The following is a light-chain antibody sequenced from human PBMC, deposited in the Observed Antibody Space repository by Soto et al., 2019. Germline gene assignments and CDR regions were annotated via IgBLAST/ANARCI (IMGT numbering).Light chain of an antibody. CDR2: KAS. V-gene: IGKV1-5*03. CDR1: QSLTSW. Sequence: DIQMTQSPSTLSASVGDRVTITCRASQSLTSWLAWYQQKPGKAPNLLIYKASTLESGVPSRFIGGGSGTEFTLTISSLQPDDFATYYCQQYNDYPYTFGQGTKLEIK. CDR3: QQYNDYPYT. J-gene: IGKJ2*01.